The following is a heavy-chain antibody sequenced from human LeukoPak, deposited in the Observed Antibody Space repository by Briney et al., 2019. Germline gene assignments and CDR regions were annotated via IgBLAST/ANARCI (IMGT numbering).Heavy chain of an antibody. V-gene: IGHV3-30*03. Sequence: GGSLRLSCAASGFTFSSYAMHWVRQAPGKGLEWVALISYDGSNKYYADSVKGRFTVSRDNSKNSLYLQLNSLRAEDTAVYYCARVPAGVIGMKDAFDIWGQGTVVTVSS. CDR3: ARVPAGVIGMKDAFDI. CDR2: ISYDGSNK. D-gene: IGHD3-16*02. J-gene: IGHJ3*02. CDR1: GFTFSSYA.